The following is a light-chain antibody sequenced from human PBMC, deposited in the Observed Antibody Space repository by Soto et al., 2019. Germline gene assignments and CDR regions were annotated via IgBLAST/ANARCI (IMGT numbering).Light chain of an antibody. Sequence: DVVMPQSPLSLPFTLGPPASISCRSNQSLVYHDGKTYLIWFQQRPRQSPRRLFYEVSNRDSVVPDRSSASGSVSDFILKISSVEAEDVGVYYCRQGKHWPYTFGQGTKLESK. CDR2: EVS. CDR3: RQGKHWPYT. V-gene: IGKV2-30*01. CDR1: QSLVYHDGKTY. J-gene: IGKJ2*01.